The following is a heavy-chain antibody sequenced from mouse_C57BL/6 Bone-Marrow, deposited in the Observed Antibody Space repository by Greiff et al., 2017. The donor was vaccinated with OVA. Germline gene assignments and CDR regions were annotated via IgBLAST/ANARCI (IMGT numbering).Heavy chain of an antibody. CDR1: GYTFTSYW. J-gene: IGHJ2*01. CDR2: INPSNGGT. D-gene: IGHD1-1*01. CDR3: ARTLYYGSYYFDY. V-gene: IGHV1-53*01. Sequence: VQLQQSGTELVKPGASVKLSCKASGYTFTSYWMHWVKQRPGQGLEWIGNINPSNGGTNYNEKFKSKATLTVDKSSSTAYMQLSSLTSEDSAVYYCARTLYYGSYYFDYWGQGTTLTVSS.